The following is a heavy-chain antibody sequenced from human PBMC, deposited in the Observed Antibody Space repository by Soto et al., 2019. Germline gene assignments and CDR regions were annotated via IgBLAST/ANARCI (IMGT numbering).Heavy chain of an antibody. CDR3: AREEYSSGTGYLQY. V-gene: IGHV3-33*01. Sequence: QVQLVESGGGVVQPGRSLRLSCAASGFTFSSYGMHWVRQAPGKGLEWVALIWYDGSNEYYVDSVKGRFTISRDNSKNTLFLQMNSLRAEDTAMYYCAREEYSSGTGYLQYWGQGTLVTVSS. D-gene: IGHD6-19*01. J-gene: IGHJ1*01. CDR2: IWYDGSNE. CDR1: GFTFSSYG.